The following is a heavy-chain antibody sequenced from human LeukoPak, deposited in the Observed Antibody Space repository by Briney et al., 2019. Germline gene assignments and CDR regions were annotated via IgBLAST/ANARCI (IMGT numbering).Heavy chain of an antibody. J-gene: IGHJ4*02. Sequence: GGSLRLSCAASGVTFSSYAMSWVRQAPGKGLEWVSAISGSGGSTYYADSVKGRFTISSDNSKNTLYLQMNSLRVEDTAVYYCARDSSMLRGPLVIYYFDFWGQGTLVTVSS. CDR3: ARDSSMLRGPLVIYYFDF. CDR2: ISGSGGST. V-gene: IGHV3-23*01. D-gene: IGHD3-10*01. CDR1: GVTFSSYA.